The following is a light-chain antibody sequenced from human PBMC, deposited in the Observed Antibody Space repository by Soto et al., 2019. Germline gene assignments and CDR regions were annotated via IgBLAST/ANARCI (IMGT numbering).Light chain of an antibody. V-gene: IGKV3-15*01. J-gene: IGKJ1*01. CDR1: QSVSGN. CDR3: QQYNNWPLT. Sequence: EIVMTQSPATLSVSPGERATLSCRASQSVSGNLAWYQQKPGQAPRLLIYGASTRATGIPARFSGSGSGTEFTLNIGSLQSEDFAVYYCQQYNNWPLTCGQGTKVEIK. CDR2: GAS.